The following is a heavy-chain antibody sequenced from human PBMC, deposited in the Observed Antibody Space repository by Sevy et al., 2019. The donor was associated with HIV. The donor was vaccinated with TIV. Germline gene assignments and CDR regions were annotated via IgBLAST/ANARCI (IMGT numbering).Heavy chain of an antibody. D-gene: IGHD2-2*01. CDR2: IWYDGSNK. V-gene: IGHV3-33*01. CDR1: GFTFSSYG. J-gene: IGHJ6*02. Sequence: GGSLRLSCAASGFTFSSYGMHWVRQAPGKGLEWVAVIWYDGSNKYYADSVKGRFTISRDNSKNTLYLQMNSLRAAVTAVYYCARDGGRPAAPNYYYYGMDVWGQGTTVTVSS. CDR3: ARDGGRPAAPNYYYYGMDV.